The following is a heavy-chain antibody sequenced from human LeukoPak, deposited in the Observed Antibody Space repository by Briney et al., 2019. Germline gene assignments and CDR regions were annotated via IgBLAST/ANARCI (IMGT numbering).Heavy chain of an antibody. CDR3: ARDWFTRLGELSPDRAFDY. J-gene: IGHJ4*02. CDR2: INWNGGST. Sequence: RPGGSLRLSSAASGFTFDDYTMSWVRQAPGKGLEWVSGINWNGGSTGYADSVKGRFTISRDNAKNSLYLQMNSLRAEDTALYYCARDWFTRLGELSPDRAFDYWGQGTLVTVSS. CDR1: GFTFDDYT. V-gene: IGHV3-20*04. D-gene: IGHD3-16*02.